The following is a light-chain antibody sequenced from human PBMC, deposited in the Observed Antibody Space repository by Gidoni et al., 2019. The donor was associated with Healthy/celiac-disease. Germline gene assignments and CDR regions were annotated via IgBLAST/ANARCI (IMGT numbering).Light chain of an antibody. CDR3: QQSYSTPQYT. Sequence: DIQMTQYPSSLSASVGDRVNITCRASQSISSYLNWYQQKPGKAPKLLIYAASSLQSGVPSRFSGSGSGTDFTLTISSLQPEDFATYYCQQSYSTPQYTFGQGTKLESK. J-gene: IGKJ2*01. V-gene: IGKV1-39*01. CDR1: QSISSY. CDR2: AAS.